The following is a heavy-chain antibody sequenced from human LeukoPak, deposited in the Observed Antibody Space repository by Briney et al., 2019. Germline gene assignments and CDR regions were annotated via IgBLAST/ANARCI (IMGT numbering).Heavy chain of an antibody. Sequence: TSETLSLTCTVSGASISIYYWTWIRQPPGKGLEWIGYMYYSGSTSYTPSLKSRVSMSVDTSKNQFSLNLRSVTAADTAVYYCARDQGGPFDYWGQGTLVTVSS. CDR1: GASISIYY. J-gene: IGHJ4*02. V-gene: IGHV4-59*01. D-gene: IGHD2-15*01. CDR2: MYYSGST. CDR3: ARDQGGPFDY.